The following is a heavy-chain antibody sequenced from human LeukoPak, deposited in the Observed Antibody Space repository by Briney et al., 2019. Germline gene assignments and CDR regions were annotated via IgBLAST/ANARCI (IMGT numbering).Heavy chain of an antibody. D-gene: IGHD2-2*01. V-gene: IGHV1-8*01. CDR1: GYTFTSYD. Sequence: AASVKVSCKASGYTFTSYDINWVRQATGQGLEWMGWMNPNSGNTGYAQKFQGRVTVTRNTSISTAYMELSSLRSEDTAVYYCASCSSTSCSGGMDVWGQGTTVTVSS. CDR3: ASCSSTSCSGGMDV. CDR2: MNPNSGNT. J-gene: IGHJ6*02.